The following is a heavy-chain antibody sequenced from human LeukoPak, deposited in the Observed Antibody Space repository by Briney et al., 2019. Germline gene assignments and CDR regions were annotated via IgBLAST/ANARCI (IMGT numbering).Heavy chain of an antibody. V-gene: IGHV4-39*07. CDR3: ARAGIAAGGWTERKNNWFDP. CDR1: GGSISSSSYY. CDR2: IYYSGST. Sequence: SETLSLTCTVYGGSISSSSYYWGWLRQPPGKGLEWIGSIYYSGSTYYNPSLKSRVTISGDTSKNQFSLKLSSVTAADTAVYYCARAGIAAGGWTERKNNWFDPWGQGTLVTVSS. J-gene: IGHJ5*02. D-gene: IGHD6-13*01.